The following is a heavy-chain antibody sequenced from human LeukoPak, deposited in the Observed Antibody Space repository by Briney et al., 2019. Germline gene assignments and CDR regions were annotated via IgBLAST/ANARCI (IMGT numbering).Heavy chain of an antibody. V-gene: IGHV4-59*08. CDR3: ARGDTAFVY. Sequence: SETLSLTCTVSGGSIRSYYWSWIRQPPGEGLEWIGYIYHSGSTNDNPSLKSRVTISIDTSKNQFSLKLSSVTAADTAVYYCARGDTAFVYWGQGILVTVSS. D-gene: IGHD5-18*01. J-gene: IGHJ4*02. CDR1: GGSIRSYY. CDR2: IYHSGST.